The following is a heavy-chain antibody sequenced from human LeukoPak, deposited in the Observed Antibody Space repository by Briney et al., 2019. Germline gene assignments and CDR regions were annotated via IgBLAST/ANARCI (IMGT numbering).Heavy chain of an antibody. CDR3: ARDVGQKGFDY. CDR1: RFTFSSFA. D-gene: IGHD2-15*01. V-gene: IGHV3-30-3*01. J-gene: IGHJ4*02. Sequence: GRCLRLSRVVSRFTFSSFAMHWVRQAPGKGLEGVAVMSSGGVSQQYADSVKGRFTISRDNSRYTLYLQMNSLKIEDTAVYYSARDVGQKGFDYWGQGTLVTVSS. CDR2: MSSGGVSQ.